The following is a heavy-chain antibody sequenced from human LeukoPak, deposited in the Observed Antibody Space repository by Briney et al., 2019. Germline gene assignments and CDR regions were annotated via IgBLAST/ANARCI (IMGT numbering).Heavy chain of an antibody. D-gene: IGHD2/OR15-2a*01. CDR2: INPNSGGT. CDR1: GYTFTGYY. CDR3: AREGSGGSFHAAG. J-gene: IGHJ4*02. Sequence: ASVKVSCKASGYTFTGYYMHWVRQAPGQGLEWMGGINPNSGGTNYAQKFQGRVTMTRDTSINTAYMELSRLRSDDTAVYYCAREGSGGSFHAAGWGQGTLVTVSS. V-gene: IGHV1-2*02.